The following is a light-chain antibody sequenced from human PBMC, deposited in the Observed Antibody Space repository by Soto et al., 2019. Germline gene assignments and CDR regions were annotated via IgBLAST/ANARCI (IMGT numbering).Light chain of an antibody. CDR3: QQRSHWPPELS. J-gene: IGKJ3*01. V-gene: IGKV3-11*01. CDR2: DAS. Sequence: ENVLTQSPAALSLSPGERATLSCRASQSVGRTLAWYQQKPGQAPRLLIYDASNRAAGIPARFSGSGSGTDFTLTISSLEPEDFAVYYCQQRSHWPPELSFGPGTTVDIK. CDR1: QSVGRT.